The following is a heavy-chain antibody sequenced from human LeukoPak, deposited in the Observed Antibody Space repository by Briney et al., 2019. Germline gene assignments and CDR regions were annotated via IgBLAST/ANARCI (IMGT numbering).Heavy chain of an antibody. CDR2: IWYDGSNK. Sequence: PGRSLRLSCAASGFTFSSYGMHWVRQAPGKGLEWVAVIWYDGSNKYYADSVKGRFTISRDNSKNTLYLQMNSLRAEDTAVYYCARDPVVDSSGWYFDYWGQGTLVTVSS. J-gene: IGHJ4*02. CDR1: GFTFSSYG. D-gene: IGHD6-19*01. V-gene: IGHV3-33*01. CDR3: ARDPVVDSSGWYFDY.